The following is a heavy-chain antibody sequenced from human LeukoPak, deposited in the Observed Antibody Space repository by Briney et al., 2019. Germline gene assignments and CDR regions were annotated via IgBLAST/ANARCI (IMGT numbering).Heavy chain of an antibody. J-gene: IGHJ4*02. D-gene: IGHD1-26*01. Sequence: ASVKVSCKASGYTFNRNVFSWVRQAPGQGLEWVGWINAYNGNTNYAPKLQDRVTMTTDTSTSTAYMELRSLRSDDTDVYYCARQSGNYYMIDYWGQGTLVTVSS. CDR1: GYTFNRNV. CDR3: ARQSGNYYMIDY. CDR2: INAYNGNT. V-gene: IGHV1-18*01.